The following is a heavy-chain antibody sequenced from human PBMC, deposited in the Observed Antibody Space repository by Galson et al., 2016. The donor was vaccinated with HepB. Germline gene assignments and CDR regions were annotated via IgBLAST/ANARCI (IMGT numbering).Heavy chain of an antibody. V-gene: IGHV3-23*01. CDR1: GFTFNSYT. Sequence: SLRLSCAASGFTFNSYTMSWVRQAPGKGLEWVSGITNGGDTTYYADSVRGRFTISRDNPKNTLYLQVNSLRADDTAVYYCAKLGGDSGSPDWGHGTLVTVSS. J-gene: IGHJ4*01. CDR2: ITNGGDTT. CDR3: AKLGGDSGSPD. D-gene: IGHD5-12*01.